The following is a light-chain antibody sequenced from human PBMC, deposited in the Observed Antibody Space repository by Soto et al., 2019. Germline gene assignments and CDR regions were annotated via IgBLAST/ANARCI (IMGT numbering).Light chain of an antibody. CDR2: DAS. Sequence: DIQMTQSPSSLSASVGDRVTITCQASQDITNYLHWFQQKPGKAPKLLIYDASNLETGVPSRFSGSGSGTDFTFTISSLQPEDIATYYCQQYENLPLTFGGGTKVDIK. CDR1: QDITNY. V-gene: IGKV1-33*01. CDR3: QQYENLPLT. J-gene: IGKJ4*01.